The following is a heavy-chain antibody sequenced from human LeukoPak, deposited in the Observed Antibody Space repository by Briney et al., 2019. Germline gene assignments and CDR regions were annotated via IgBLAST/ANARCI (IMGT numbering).Heavy chain of an antibody. J-gene: IGHJ4*02. CDR1: GYTFTNYG. V-gene: IGHV1-18*01. CDR2: ISSNNGNT. Sequence: ASVKVSCKASGYTFTNYGVTWVRQAPGQGLEWMGWISSNNGNTNFAQKFQGRVTMTTDTSTSTAYMELRSLRSDDTAVYYCARDFRIAAAGLSYWGQGTLVTVSS. D-gene: IGHD6-13*01. CDR3: ARDFRIAAAGLSY.